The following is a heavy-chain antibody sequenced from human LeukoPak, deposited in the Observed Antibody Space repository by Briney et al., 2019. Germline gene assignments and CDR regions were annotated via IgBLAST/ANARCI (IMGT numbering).Heavy chain of an antibody. J-gene: IGHJ1*01. CDR3: VSGLLWFGEIHH. D-gene: IGHD3-10*01. V-gene: IGHV3-21*04. Sequence: GGSLRLSCAASAFSLNAYNMNWVRQAPGKGLEWVSSISYTGTYIYYADSVKGRFTISRDNAQNSLYLQMNSLRAEDTAIYYCVSGLLWFGEIHHWGQGTLVTVSS. CDR2: ISYTGTYI. CDR1: AFSLNAYN.